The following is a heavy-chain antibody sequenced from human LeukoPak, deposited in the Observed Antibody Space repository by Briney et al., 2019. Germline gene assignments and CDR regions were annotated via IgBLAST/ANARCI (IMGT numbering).Heavy chain of an antibody. J-gene: IGHJ4*02. CDR3: AGTRRILSFDY. V-gene: IGHV4-4*02. CDR2: IYHSGST. Sequence: SGTLSLTCAVSGGPISSSNWWSWVRQPPGQGLEWIGEIYHSGSTNYNPSLKSRVTISVDKSKNQFSLRLSSVTAADTAVYYCAGTRRILSFDYWGQGTLVTVSS. CDR1: GGPISSSNW.